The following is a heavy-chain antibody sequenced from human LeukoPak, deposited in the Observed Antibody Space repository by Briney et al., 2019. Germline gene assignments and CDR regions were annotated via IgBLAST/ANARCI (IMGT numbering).Heavy chain of an antibody. J-gene: IGHJ5*02. CDR2: IYYSGST. CDR1: GGSISSYY. Sequence: SETLSLTCTVSGGSISSYYWSWIRQPPGKGLEWIGYIYYSGSTNYNPSLKSRVTISVDTSKNQFSLKLSSVTAADTAVYYCARDRDNGGWFDPWGQGTLVTVSS. V-gene: IGHV4-59*01. CDR3: ARDRDNGGWFDP. D-gene: IGHD1-14*01.